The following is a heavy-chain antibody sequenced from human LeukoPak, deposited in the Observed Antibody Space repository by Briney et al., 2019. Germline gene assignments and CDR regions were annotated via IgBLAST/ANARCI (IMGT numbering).Heavy chain of an antibody. CDR1: GGSTSSYY. J-gene: IGHJ2*01. CDR3: ATSPRAFNWYFDL. CDR2: IYYSGST. Sequence: SETLSLTCTVSGGSTSSYYWSWIRQPPGKGLEWIGYIYYSGSTNYNPSLKSRVTISVDTSKNQFSLKLSSVTAADTAVYYCATSPRAFNWYFDLWGRGTLVTVSS. V-gene: IGHV4-59*01.